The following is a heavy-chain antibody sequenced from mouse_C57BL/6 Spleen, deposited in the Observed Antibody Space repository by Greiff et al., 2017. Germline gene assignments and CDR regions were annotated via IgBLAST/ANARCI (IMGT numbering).Heavy chain of an antibody. CDR3: ARDYYGSSFFAY. J-gene: IGHJ3*01. V-gene: IGHV1-72*01. D-gene: IGHD1-1*01. Sequence: QVQLQQPGAELVKPGASVKLSCKASGYTFTSYWMHWVKQRPGRGLEWIGTIDPNSGGTKYNEKFKSKARLTVDKPSSTAYMQLSSLTSEDSAVYYCARDYYGSSFFAYWGQGTLVTVSA. CDR1: GYTFTSYW. CDR2: IDPNSGGT.